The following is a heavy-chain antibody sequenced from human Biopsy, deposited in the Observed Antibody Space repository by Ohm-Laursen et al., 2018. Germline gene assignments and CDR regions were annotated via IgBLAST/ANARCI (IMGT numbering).Heavy chain of an antibody. D-gene: IGHD5-18*01. CDR1: GGSVTSYS. J-gene: IGHJ4*02. V-gene: IGHV4-59*02. CDR3: ARGSSYGYDFDY. CDR2: IYYSGST. Sequence: SDTLSLTCTVSGGSVTSYSWSWIRQPPGKGLEWIGYIYYSGSTNFNPSLKSRVTISVDTSKNQFSLKLSSVTAADTAVYFCARGSSYGYDFDYWGQGTLVAVSS.